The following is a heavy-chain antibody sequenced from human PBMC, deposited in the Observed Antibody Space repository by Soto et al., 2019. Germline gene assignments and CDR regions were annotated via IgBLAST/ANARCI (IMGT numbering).Heavy chain of an antibody. CDR2: ISYSGTT. J-gene: IGHJ5*02. CDR3: ARGRGYSYGLDP. D-gene: IGHD5-12*01. Sequence: QVQLQESGPGLVKPSQTLSLTCTVSGDSISSANNYWSWIRQPPGEGLEWIGFISYSGTTSYSPSLKSRLALPLDTSKNQFSLRLTSVTAADTAVYYCARGRGYSYGLDPWGQGTLVTVSS. V-gene: IGHV4-30-4*01. CDR1: GDSISSANNY.